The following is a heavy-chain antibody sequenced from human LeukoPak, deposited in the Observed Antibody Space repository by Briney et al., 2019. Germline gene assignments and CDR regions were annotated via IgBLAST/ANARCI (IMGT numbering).Heavy chain of an antibody. CDR2: IYYSGST. CDR1: GGSISSGGYY. J-gene: IGHJ4*02. D-gene: IGHD6-13*01. V-gene: IGHV4-31*03. Sequence: PSETLSLTCTVSGGSISSGGYYWSWIRQHPGKGLEWIGYIYYSGSTYYNPSLKSRVTISVDTSKNQFSLKLSSVTAADTAVYYCARERRAAADIDWGQGTLVTVSS. CDR3: ARERRAAADID.